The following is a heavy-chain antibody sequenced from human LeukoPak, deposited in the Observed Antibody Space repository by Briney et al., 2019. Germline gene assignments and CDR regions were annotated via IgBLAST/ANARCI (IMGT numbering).Heavy chain of an antibody. J-gene: IGHJ4*02. D-gene: IGHD2-15*01. Sequence: PGGSLRLSCTASGFKFDDYDMSWVRQVPGKGLEWVAVIWYDGSNKYYADSVKGRFTISRDNSKNTLYLQMNSLRAEDTAVYYCAKGTPTVYWGQETLVTVSS. CDR2: IWYDGSNK. CDR1: GFKFDDYD. CDR3: AKGTPTVY. V-gene: IGHV3-33*06.